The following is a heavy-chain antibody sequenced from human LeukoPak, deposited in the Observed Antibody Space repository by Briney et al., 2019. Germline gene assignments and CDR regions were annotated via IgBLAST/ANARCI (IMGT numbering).Heavy chain of an antibody. D-gene: IGHD2-21*01. V-gene: IGHV4-39*07. Sequence: PSETLSLTCTVSGGSISSSSYYWGWIRQPPGKGLEWIGRIYTSGSTNYNPSLKSRVTISVDTSKNQFSLKLSSVTAADTAVCYCARGAPYSSDMDVWGKGTTVTISS. CDR3: ARGAPYSSDMDV. J-gene: IGHJ6*03. CDR1: GGSISSSSYY. CDR2: IYTSGST.